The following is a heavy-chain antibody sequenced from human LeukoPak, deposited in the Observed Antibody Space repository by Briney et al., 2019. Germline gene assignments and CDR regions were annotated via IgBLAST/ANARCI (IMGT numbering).Heavy chain of an antibody. D-gene: IGHD3-16*01. CDR3: ARDGIELGWGNFHSNGMDV. CDR1: GYIFSNHG. J-gene: IGHJ6*02. Sequence: ASLKVSSKASGYIFSNHGISGVRQALREGLEWMGWITTYKDNTAYALKFQGRVTMTTDTSTSSAYMELRSLRSDDPAVYYCARDGIELGWGNFHSNGMDVWGQGTTVTVSS. CDR2: ITTYKDNT. V-gene: IGHV1-18*01.